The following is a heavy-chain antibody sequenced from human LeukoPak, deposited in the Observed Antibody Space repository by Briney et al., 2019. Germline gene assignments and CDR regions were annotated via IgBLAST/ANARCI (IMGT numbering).Heavy chain of an antibody. V-gene: IGHV3-20*04. CDR3: ARAPITSPFYFDY. CDR1: GFAFGEHG. Sequence: GGSLRLSCTASGFAFGEHGMSWVRQVPGKGLEWVSGINWSGGSTGYADPLRGRFTTSRDNAKNSLYLQMDSLRAEDTALYYCARAPITSPFYFDYWGQGTLVTVSS. J-gene: IGHJ4*02. D-gene: IGHD2-2*01. CDR2: INWSGGST.